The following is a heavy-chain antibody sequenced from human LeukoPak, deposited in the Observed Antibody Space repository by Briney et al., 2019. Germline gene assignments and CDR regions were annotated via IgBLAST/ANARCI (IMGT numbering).Heavy chain of an antibody. J-gene: IGHJ4*02. Sequence: GGSLRLSCAASGFIFSSYWMSWVRQAPGKGLEWVANIKQDGSEKYYVDSVKGRFTISRDNAKNSLYLQMNSLRAEDTAVYYCARVAFRGYSGYDSGYFDYWGQGTLVTVSS. CDR1: GFIFSSYW. V-gene: IGHV3-7*01. CDR2: IKQDGSEK. CDR3: ARVAFRGYSGYDSGYFDY. D-gene: IGHD5-12*01.